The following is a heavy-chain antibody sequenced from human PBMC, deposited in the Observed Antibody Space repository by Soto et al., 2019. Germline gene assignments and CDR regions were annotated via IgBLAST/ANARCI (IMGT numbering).Heavy chain of an antibody. J-gene: IGHJ6*02. CDR1: GGTFSRYS. CDR2: IIPIFGIP. CDR3: AREDRDRETGLVPAAIDGMDV. D-gene: IGHD2-2*01. V-gene: IGHV1-69*08. Sequence: QVQLVQSGAEVKKPGSSVKVSCKASGGTFSRYSITWVRQAPGHGLEWIGRIIPIFGIPTYAQKFQGRVTITADESTSTAYMELSSLRSDDTAVYYCAREDRDRETGLVPAAIDGMDVWGQATTVTVSS.